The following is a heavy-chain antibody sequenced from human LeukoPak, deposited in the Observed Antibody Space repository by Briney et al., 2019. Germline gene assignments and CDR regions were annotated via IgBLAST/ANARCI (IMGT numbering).Heavy chain of an antibody. D-gene: IGHD3-10*01. J-gene: IGHJ5*02. V-gene: IGHV3-48*02. CDR3: ARGSTMVRGGFDP. CDR2: ISSSSSTI. Sequence: GGSLRLSCAASGFTFSSYSTNWVRQAPGKGLEWVSYISSSSSTIYYADSVKGRFTISRDNAKNSLYLQMNSLRDEDTAVYYCARGSTMVRGGFDPWGQGTLVTVSS. CDR1: GFTFSSYS.